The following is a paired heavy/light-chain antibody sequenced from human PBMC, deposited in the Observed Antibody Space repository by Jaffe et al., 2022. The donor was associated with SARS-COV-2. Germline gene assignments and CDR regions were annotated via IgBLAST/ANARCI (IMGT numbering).Heavy chain of an antibody. CDR3: AREEGWYGTYYYYYGMDV. D-gene: IGHD6-19*01. J-gene: IGHJ6*02. V-gene: IGHV4-61*02. Sequence: QVQLQESGPGLVKPSQTLSLTCSVSGGSISSGSYYWSWIRQPAGKGLEWIGRIYTSGSTDYNPSLKSRVTISVDTSKNQFSLKLNSVTAADTAVYYCAREEGWYGTYYYYYGMDVWGQGTTVTVSS. CDR1: GGSISSGSYY. CDR2: IYTSGST.
Light chain of an antibody. CDR2: AAS. V-gene: IGKV1-39*01. Sequence: DIQMTQSPSSLSASVGDRVTITCRASQSISSYLNWYQYKPGKAPKLLISAASSLQSGVPSRFSGSGSGTDFILTISSLQPEDFTTYYCQQSYSTPLTFGQGTRLEIK. J-gene: IGKJ5*01. CDR3: QQSYSTPLT. CDR1: QSISSY.